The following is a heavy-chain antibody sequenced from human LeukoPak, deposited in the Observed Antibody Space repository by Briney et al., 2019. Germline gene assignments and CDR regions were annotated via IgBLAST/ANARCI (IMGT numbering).Heavy chain of an antibody. Sequence: PGGSLRLSCAASGFTFSSCGMHWVRQAPGKGLEWVAVIWYDGSNKYYVDSVKGRFTISRDNSKNTLYLQMNSLRAEDTAVYYCARGGYCSSASCYAHYYFDNWGQGTLVTVSS. V-gene: IGHV3-33*08. CDR3: ARGGYCSSASCYAHYYFDN. D-gene: IGHD2-2*01. J-gene: IGHJ4*02. CDR2: IWYDGSNK. CDR1: GFTFSSCG.